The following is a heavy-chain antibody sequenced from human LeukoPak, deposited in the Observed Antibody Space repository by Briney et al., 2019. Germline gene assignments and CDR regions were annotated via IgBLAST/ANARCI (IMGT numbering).Heavy chain of an antibody. CDR3: ARGCPDSYDYVWGSYRYYFDY. CDR1: GGSFSGYY. CDR2: INHSGST. Sequence: SSETLSLNCGVYGGSFSGYYWSWIRQPPGKGLEWIGEINHSGSTNYNPSLKSRVTISVDTSKNQFSLKLSSVTAADTAVYYCARGCPDSYDYVWGSYRYYFDYWGQGTLVTVSS. D-gene: IGHD3-16*02. J-gene: IGHJ4*02. V-gene: IGHV4-34*01.